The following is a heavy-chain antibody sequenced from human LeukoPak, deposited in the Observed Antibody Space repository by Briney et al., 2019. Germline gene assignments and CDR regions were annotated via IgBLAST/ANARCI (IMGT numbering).Heavy chain of an antibody. CDR1: GFTFSSYG. CDR3: AKDSSGWYDY. D-gene: IGHD6-19*01. CDR2: IWYDGSNK. Sequence: PGGSLRLSCAASGFTFSSYGMPWVRQAPGKGLEWVAVIWYDGSNKYYADSVKGRFTISRDNSKNTLYLQMNSLRAEDTAVYYCAKDSSGWYDYWGQGTLVTVSS. J-gene: IGHJ4*02. V-gene: IGHV3-33*06.